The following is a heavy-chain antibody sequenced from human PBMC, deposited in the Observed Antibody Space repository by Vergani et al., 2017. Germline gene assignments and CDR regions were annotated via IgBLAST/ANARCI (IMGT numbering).Heavy chain of an antibody. CDR3: SNWGGGLLWFGELSYYCCYYMDV. V-gene: IGHV3-23*01. CDR1: GFTFSSYA. D-gene: IGHD3-10*01. CDR2: ISGSGGST. Sequence: EVQLLESGGGLVQPGGSLRLSCAASGFTFSSYAMSWVRQAPGKGLEWVSAISGSGGSTYYADSVKGRFTISRANSKNTLYLQVNSLRGEDTAVYSCSNWGGGLLWFGELSYYCCYYMDVWGKGTTVTVSS. J-gene: IGHJ6*03.